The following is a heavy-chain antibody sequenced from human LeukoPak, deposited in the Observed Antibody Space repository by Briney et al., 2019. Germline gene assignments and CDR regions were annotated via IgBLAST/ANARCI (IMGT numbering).Heavy chain of an antibody. CDR2: INHSGST. J-gene: IGHJ5*02. CDR1: GGSFSGYY. D-gene: IGHD2-15*01. Sequence: PSETLSLTCAVSGGSFSGYYWSWIRQPPGKGLEWIGEINHSGSTNYNPSLKSRVTISVDTSKNQFSLKLSSVTAADTAVYYCARAKALGYCSGGSCYPRGFDHWGQGTLVTVSS. V-gene: IGHV4-34*01. CDR3: ARAKALGYCSGGSCYPRGFDH.